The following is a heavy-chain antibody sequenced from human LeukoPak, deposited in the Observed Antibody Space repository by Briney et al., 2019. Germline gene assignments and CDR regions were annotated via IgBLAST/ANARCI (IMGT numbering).Heavy chain of an antibody. Sequence: PGGSLRLSCAASGFTFSSYSMNWVRQAPGKGLEWVASVSDSSHYRYYADSVKGRFTVSRDNGKNSMYLEMSSLRVEDTALYYCARVASGDYFDWLLPFDHWGLGTVVTVSS. J-gene: IGHJ4*02. CDR3: ARVASGDYFDWLLPFDH. D-gene: IGHD3-9*01. V-gene: IGHV3-21*06. CDR2: VSDSSHYR. CDR1: GFTFSSYS.